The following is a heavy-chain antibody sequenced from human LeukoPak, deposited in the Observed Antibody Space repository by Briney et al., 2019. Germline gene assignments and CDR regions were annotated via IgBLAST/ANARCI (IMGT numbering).Heavy chain of an antibody. J-gene: IGHJ4*02. CDR2: IYHSGST. Sequence: SETLSLTCTVSGGSISSGGYYWSWIWQPPGKGLEWIGYIYHSGSTYYNPSLKSRVTISVDRSKNQFSLKLSSVTAADTAVYYCARGSSVAGSRIGVYFDYWGQGTLVTVSS. CDR3: ARGSSVAGSRIGVYFDY. CDR1: GGSISSGGYY. V-gene: IGHV4-30-2*01. D-gene: IGHD6-19*01.